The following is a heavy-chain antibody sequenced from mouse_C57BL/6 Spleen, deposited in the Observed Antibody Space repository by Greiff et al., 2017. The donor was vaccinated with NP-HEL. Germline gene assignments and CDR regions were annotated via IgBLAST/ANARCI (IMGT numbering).Heavy chain of an antibody. D-gene: IGHD2-4*01. J-gene: IGHJ2*01. Sequence: QVQLQQSGPELVKPGASVKISCKASGYAFSSSWMNWVKQRPGKGLEWIGRIYPGDGDTNYNGKFKGKATLTADKSSSTAYMQLSSLTSEDSAVYFCASGDYDPSFDYWGQGTTLTVSS. CDR3: ASGDYDPSFDY. CDR1: GYAFSSSW. CDR2: IYPGDGDT. V-gene: IGHV1-82*01.